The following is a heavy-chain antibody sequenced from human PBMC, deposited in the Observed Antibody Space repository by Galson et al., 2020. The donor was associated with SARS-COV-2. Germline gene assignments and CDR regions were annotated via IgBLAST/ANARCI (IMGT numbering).Heavy chain of an antibody. CDR1: GYPITGYY. CDR3: ARCGYYDSSGYYQVDAFDI. J-gene: IGHJ3*02. CDR2: NKPNSGGT. D-gene: IGHD3-22*01. V-gene: IGHV1-2*02. Sequence: ASVKVSCKASGYPITGYYMHWVRQPPGQELDWMGWNKPNSGGTNYAQKFQGRVTMTSETSISTAYMELSRLRSDDTAMYYCARCGYYDSSGYYQVDAFDIWGRGTMVTVSS.